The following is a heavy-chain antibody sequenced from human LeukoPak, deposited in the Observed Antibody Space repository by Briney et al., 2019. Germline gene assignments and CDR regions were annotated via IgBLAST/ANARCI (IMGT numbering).Heavy chain of an antibody. Sequence: PGGSLRLSCAASGFTFSSYSMNWVRQAPGKGLEWVSSISSSSSYIYYADSVKGRFTISRDNAKNSLYLQMNSLRAEDTAVYYCARDSSYYYDSSGYYPGEFDYWGQGTLVTVSS. V-gene: IGHV3-21*01. CDR2: ISSSSSYI. CDR1: GFTFSSYS. CDR3: ARDSSYYYDSSGYYPGEFDY. D-gene: IGHD3-22*01. J-gene: IGHJ4*02.